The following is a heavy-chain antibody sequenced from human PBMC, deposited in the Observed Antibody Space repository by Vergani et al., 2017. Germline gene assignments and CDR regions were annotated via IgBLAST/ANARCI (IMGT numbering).Heavy chain of an antibody. CDR1: GFTFSSYG. V-gene: IGHV3-33*01. Sequence: QVQLVESGGGVVQPGRSLRLSCAASGFTFSSYGMHWVRQAPGKGLEWVAVIWYDGSNKYYADSVKGRFTISRDNSKNTLYLQMNSLRAEDTAVYYCARDGIAAAGTGLVNYYYYYYMDVWGKGTTVTVSS. CDR3: ARDGIAAAGTGLVNYYYYYYMDV. D-gene: IGHD6-13*01. J-gene: IGHJ6*03. CDR2: IWYDGSNK.